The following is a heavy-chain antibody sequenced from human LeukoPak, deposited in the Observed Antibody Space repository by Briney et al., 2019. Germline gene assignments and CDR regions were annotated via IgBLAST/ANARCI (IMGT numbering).Heavy chain of an antibody. CDR1: GGSISSSSYN. CDR3: ARRGSSGHYMDV. D-gene: IGHD6-19*01. Sequence: SETLSLTRTVSGGSISSSSYNWGWIRQPPGKGLGWIGNIHYSGSTYYNPSLESRVTISVDTSKNQFSLKLNSVTVADTAVYYCARRGSSGHYMDVWGKGTTVTVSS. CDR2: IHYSGST. J-gene: IGHJ6*03. V-gene: IGHV4-39*01.